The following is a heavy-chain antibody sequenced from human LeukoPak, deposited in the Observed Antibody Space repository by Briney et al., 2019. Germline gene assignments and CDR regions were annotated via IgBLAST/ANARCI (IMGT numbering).Heavy chain of an antibody. Sequence: SETLSLTCTVSGVSISSYYWSWIRQPPGKGLELIAYISNSGSTNYNPSLKSRVTISVDTSKNRFSLKLSSVTAADTAIYFCARRGFFDFWGQGTLVTVSS. CDR3: ARRGFFDF. J-gene: IGHJ4*02. CDR1: GVSISSYY. CDR2: ISNSGST. V-gene: IGHV4-59*08.